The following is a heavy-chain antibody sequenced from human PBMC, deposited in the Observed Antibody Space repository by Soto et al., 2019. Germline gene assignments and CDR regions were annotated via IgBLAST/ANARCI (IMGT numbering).Heavy chain of an antibody. V-gene: IGHV4-30-4*01. CDR3: AREKRRDIGLAPNWFDP. CDR1: GGSISSGDYY. D-gene: IGHD2-15*01. Sequence: SETLSLTCTVSGGSISSGDYYWSWIRQPPGKGLEWIGYIYYSGSTYYNPSLKSRVTISVDTSKNQFSLKLSSVTAADTAVYYCAREKRRDIGLAPNWFDPWGQGTLVTVS. CDR2: IYYSGST. J-gene: IGHJ5*02.